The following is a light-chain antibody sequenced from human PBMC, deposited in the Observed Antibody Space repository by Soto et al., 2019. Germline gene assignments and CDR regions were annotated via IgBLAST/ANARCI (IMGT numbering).Light chain of an antibody. CDR3: QSYDSRNQI. V-gene: IGLV6-57*04. Sequence: NFMLTQSHSVSESPGKTVAVSCTRSSGSIASNYVQCYQQRPGSAPTTVIHEDNQRPSGVPARVSGSIDSSSNSASLNISGLKTEDEVDYCCQSYDSRNQIFGGGTKLTDL. CDR1: SGSIASNY. CDR2: EDN. J-gene: IGLJ2*01.